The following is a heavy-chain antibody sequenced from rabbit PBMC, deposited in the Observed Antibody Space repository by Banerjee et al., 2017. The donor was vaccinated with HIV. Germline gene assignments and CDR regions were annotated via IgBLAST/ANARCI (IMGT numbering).Heavy chain of an antibody. J-gene: IGHJ4*01. CDR2: IVSGSGST. D-gene: IGHD1-1*01. Sequence: QSLEESGGDLVKPGASLTLTCKASGFSFSSDYDMCWARQAPGKGLEWIGCIVSGSGSTYYASWAKGRSTISKTSSTTVTLQMTSLTAADTATYFCARGAATRYPYYFNLWGQGTLVTVS. CDR3: ARGAATRYPYYFNL. V-gene: IGHV1S40*01. CDR1: GFSFSSDYD.